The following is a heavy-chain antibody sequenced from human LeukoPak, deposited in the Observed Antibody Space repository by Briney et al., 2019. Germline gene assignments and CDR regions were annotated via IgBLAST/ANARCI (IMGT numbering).Heavy chain of an antibody. D-gene: IGHD3-16*01. CDR2: INSDGSST. Sequence: PGGSLRLSCAASGFTFSSYWMHWVRQAPGKGLVWVSRINSDGSSTSYADSVKSRFTISRDNAKNTLYPQMNILRPEGTAVYYCARDQESVWGGIVDYWGQGTLVTVSS. J-gene: IGHJ4*02. CDR3: ARDQESVWGGIVDY. V-gene: IGHV3-74*01. CDR1: GFTFSSYW.